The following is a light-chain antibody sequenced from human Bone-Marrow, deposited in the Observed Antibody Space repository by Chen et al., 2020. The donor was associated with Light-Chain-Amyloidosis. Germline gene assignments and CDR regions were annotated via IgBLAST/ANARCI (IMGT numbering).Light chain of an antibody. J-gene: IGKJ4*01. Sequence: DIQMTQSPSSLSASVGDRVTITCQASQDITNSLNWFQQKPGKAPKLLIYDASNLETGVPSRFSGSGSGTDFTFTITSLHPEDFATYYCQQSDNFPPTFGGGTTVDIK. V-gene: IGKV1-33*01. CDR3: QQSDNFPPT. CDR1: QDITNS. CDR2: DAS.